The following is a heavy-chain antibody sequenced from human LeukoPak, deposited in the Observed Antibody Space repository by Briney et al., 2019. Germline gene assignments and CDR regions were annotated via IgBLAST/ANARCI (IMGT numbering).Heavy chain of an antibody. CDR3: ARDRWQQLVSPLE. CDR2: ISYDGSNK. D-gene: IGHD6-13*01. Sequence: PGGSLRLSCAASGFTFSSYAMHWVRQAPGKGLEWVAVISYDGSNKYYADSVKGRFTTSRDNSKNTLFLQMTILRVEDTALYYCARDRWQQLVSPLEWGQGTLVTVSS. V-gene: IGHV3-30-3*01. CDR1: GFTFSSYA. J-gene: IGHJ4*02.